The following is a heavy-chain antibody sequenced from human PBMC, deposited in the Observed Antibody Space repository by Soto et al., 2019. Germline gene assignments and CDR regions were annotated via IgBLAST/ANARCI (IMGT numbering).Heavy chain of an antibody. D-gene: IGHD6-19*01. Sequence: HPGGSLRLSCAAYGFTFSSYAMSWVRQAPGKGLEWVSGISGTGGSTYYAGSVRGRFTICRDNSKNTLVMQVNSLRGEDTAIYYCAKDPQSSGRQYYFAYWGQGILVTVSS. CDR2: ISGTGGST. J-gene: IGHJ4*02. CDR1: GFTFSSYA. CDR3: AKDPQSSGRQYYFAY. V-gene: IGHV3-23*01.